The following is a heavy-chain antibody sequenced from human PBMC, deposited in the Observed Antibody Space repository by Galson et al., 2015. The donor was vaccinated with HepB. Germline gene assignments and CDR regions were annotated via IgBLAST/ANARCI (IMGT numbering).Heavy chain of an antibody. J-gene: IGHJ6*02. V-gene: IGHV1-69*13. D-gene: IGHD1-26*01. Sequence: SVKVSCKASGGTFNNHAFSWVRQAPGEGLEWVGGIFPIIGAAHYAQKFQGRVIITADDSTATVYMEVSSLRSDDTAVYYCARDSQSGSYSHYNGLDVWGQGTTVTVSS. CDR1: GGTFNNHA. CDR3: ARDSQSGSYSHYNGLDV. CDR2: IFPIIGAA.